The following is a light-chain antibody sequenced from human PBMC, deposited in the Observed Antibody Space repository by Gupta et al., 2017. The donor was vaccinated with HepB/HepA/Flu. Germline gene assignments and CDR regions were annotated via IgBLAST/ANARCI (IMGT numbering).Light chain of an antibody. J-gene: IGLJ2*01. CDR3: NSQDSSSDDVI. CDR1: SRRTYY. V-gene: IGLV3-19*01. Sequence: SSEVTQDPTVSVALGQTVRITCQGDSRRTYYASWYQQRPGQAPVLFMSDKNNRTSAIPDRFSGSNSGTTASLTTTGAQAEDEADYYCNSQDSSSDDVIFGGGTKLTVL. CDR2: DKN.